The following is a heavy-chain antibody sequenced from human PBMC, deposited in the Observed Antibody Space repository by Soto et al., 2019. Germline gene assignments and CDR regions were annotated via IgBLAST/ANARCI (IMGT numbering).Heavy chain of an antibody. D-gene: IGHD2-21*02. Sequence: ASVKVSCKASGYTFTGYYMHWVRQAPGQGLEWMGWINPNSGGTNYAQKFQGWVTMTRDTSISTAYMELSRLRSDDTAVYYCARSGDYCGGDCLYYFDYWGQGTLVTVSS. CDR3: ARSGDYCGGDCLYYFDY. V-gene: IGHV1-2*04. J-gene: IGHJ4*02. CDR2: INPNSGGT. CDR1: GYTFTGYY.